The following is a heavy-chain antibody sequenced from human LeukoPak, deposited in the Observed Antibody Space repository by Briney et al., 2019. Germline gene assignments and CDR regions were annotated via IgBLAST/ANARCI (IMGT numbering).Heavy chain of an antibody. D-gene: IGHD2/OR15-2a*01. V-gene: IGHV3-64D*09. CDR2: ISRNGGST. CDR1: GFPFSSYW. CDR3: VKDLRSDFMGVLSRYLSY. Sequence: GGSLRLSCAASGFPFSSYWMHWVRQAPGKGLEYVAAISRNGGSTYYADSVKGRFTSSRDNSKSTLYLQMSSLRAEDTAVYLCVKDLRSDFMGVLSRYLSYWGQGTLVTVSS. J-gene: IGHJ4*02.